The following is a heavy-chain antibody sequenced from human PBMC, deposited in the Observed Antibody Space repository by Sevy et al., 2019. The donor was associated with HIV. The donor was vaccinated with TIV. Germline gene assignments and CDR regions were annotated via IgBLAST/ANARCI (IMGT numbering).Heavy chain of an antibody. D-gene: IGHD6-19*01. CDR1: GFTFSSYA. V-gene: IGHV3-23*01. J-gene: IGHJ4*02. Sequence: GGSPRLSCAASGFTFSSYAMSWVRQAPGKGLEWVSAISGSGGSTYYADSVKGRFTISRDNSKNTLYLQMNSLRAEDTAVYYCAKDPPRGWSSDCYSDYWGQGTLVTVSS. CDR3: AKDPPRGWSSDCYSDY. CDR2: ISGSGGST.